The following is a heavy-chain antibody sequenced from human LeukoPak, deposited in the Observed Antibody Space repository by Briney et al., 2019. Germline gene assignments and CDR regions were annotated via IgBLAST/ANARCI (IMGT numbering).Heavy chain of an antibody. D-gene: IGHD6-6*01. Sequence: GGSLRLSCVASGFSFSSNSMNWVRQAPGEGLEWVSSISSTSNDIYYVDSVKGRFTISRDNAKNSLYLQMNSLRAEDTAVYYCTRDRAEYYFDYWGQGTLVTVSP. V-gene: IGHV3-21*01. CDR1: GFSFSSNS. J-gene: IGHJ4*02. CDR3: TRDRAEYYFDY. CDR2: ISSTSNDI.